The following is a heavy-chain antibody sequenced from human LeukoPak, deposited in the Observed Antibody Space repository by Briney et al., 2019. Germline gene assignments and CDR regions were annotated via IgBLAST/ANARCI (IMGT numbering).Heavy chain of an antibody. CDR3: ARDIGANRGVDY. CDR2: LSGNGIST. V-gene: IGHV3-64*02. CDR1: GFTLRAYA. Sequence: GGSLRLSCVASGFTLRAYAMHWVRQAPGKGLEYVSALSGNGISTYYADSVKSRFTISRDDSKNALYLQMGRLRAEDMGVYYCARDIGANRGVDYWDQGTLVTVSS. J-gene: IGHJ4*02. D-gene: IGHD4/OR15-4a*01.